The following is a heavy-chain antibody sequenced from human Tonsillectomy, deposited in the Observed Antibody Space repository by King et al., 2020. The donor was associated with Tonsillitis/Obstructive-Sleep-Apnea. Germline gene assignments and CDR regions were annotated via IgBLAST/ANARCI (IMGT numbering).Heavy chain of an antibody. J-gene: IGHJ6*02. V-gene: IGHV3-15*07. CDR3: TEAPHIVVVTANLRYYDMDV. Sequence: VQLVESGGGLVKPGGSLRLSGAVSGFTFSNAWMNWVRQAPGKGLEWVGRIKSKTDGGTADYAAPVKGRFTISRDDSKNTLFLQMNSLKTEDTAVYYCTEAPHIVVVTANLRYYDMDVWGQGTTVTVSS. D-gene: IGHD2-21*02. CDR1: GFTFSNAW. CDR2: IKSKTDGGTA.